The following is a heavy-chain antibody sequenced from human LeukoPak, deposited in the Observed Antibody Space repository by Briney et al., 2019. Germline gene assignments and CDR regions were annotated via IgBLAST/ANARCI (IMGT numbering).Heavy chain of an antibody. CDR1: GFTFSSYS. V-gene: IGHV3-48*04. Sequence: GGSLRLSCAASGFTFSSYSMNWVRQAPGKGLEWVSYISSSSSTIYYADSVKGRFTISRDNAKNSLYLQMNGLRAEDTAVYYCARGPWEYDSSGYAFDSWGQGTMVTVSA. J-gene: IGHJ3*02. D-gene: IGHD3-22*01. CDR3: ARGPWEYDSSGYAFDS. CDR2: ISSSSSTI.